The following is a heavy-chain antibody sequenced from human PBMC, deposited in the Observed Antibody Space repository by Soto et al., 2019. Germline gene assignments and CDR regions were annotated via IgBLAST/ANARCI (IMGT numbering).Heavy chain of an antibody. CDR3: ARYNSGHSDY. Sequence: GGSLRLSCAASGFTLRSYGMHWVRQAPGKGLEWVAVTWYDGSQTYYADSVKGRFTISRDNSKSALFLQMDSLRAEDTAIYYCARYNSGHSDYWGQGTLVTVSS. CDR1: GFTLRSYG. D-gene: IGHD1-1*01. CDR2: TWYDGSQT. V-gene: IGHV3-33*01. J-gene: IGHJ4*02.